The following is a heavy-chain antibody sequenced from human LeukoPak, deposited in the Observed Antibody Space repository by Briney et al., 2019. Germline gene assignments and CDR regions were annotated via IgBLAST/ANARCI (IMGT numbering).Heavy chain of an antibody. V-gene: IGHV3-21*01. D-gene: IGHD3-3*01. CDR1: GFTFSNYN. CDR2: IVTGGTYT. Sequence: GGSLRLSCAASGFTFSNYNMNWVRQAPGKGLEWVSSIVTGGTYTHYADSVKGRFTISRDNAKNSLTLQMTRLRAEDTAVYYCARDTRVYSDFWSGYSNWGQGTLVTVSS. J-gene: IGHJ4*02. CDR3: ARDTRVYSDFWSGYSN.